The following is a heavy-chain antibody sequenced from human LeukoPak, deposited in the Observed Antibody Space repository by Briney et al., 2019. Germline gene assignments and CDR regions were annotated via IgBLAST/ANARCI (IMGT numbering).Heavy chain of an antibody. V-gene: IGHV4-34*01. CDR1: GGSFSGYY. CDR2: INHSGST. D-gene: IGHD3-22*01. Sequence: SETLSLTCAVYGGSFSGYYWSWIRQPPGKGLKWIGEINHSGSTNYNPSLKSRVAMSVDTSKNQFSLKLSSVTAADTAVYYCARDTYYYNSDTSWSDVFDIWGQGTMVTVSS. CDR3: ARDTYYYNSDTSWSDVFDI. J-gene: IGHJ3*02.